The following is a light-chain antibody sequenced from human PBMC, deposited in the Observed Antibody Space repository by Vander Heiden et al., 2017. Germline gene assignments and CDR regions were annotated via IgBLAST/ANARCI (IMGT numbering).Light chain of an antibody. J-gene: IGKJ1*01. CDR2: DAS. CDR1: QNINTW. Sequence: DIQMTQSPSTLSASVGDRVSITCRASQNINTWLAWYQQKPGKATNLLIYDASNLGSGVPSRFSGSGSGTEFTLTISSLQPDDFATYYCQHYDSYSPAFGQGTNVEVK. V-gene: IGKV1-5*01. CDR3: QHYDSYSPA.